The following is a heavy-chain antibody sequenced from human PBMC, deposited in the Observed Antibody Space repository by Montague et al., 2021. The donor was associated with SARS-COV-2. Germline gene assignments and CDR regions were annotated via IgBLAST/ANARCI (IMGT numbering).Heavy chain of an antibody. V-gene: IGHV3-15*05. Sequence: SLRLSCPASGFTFSNAWMSWVRQAPGKGLEWVGRIKSKTDGGTTDYAAPVKGRFTISRDDSRSTVFLQMTSLRVEDTAIYHCVKDLSGTYSFDYWGQGTLVTVSS. D-gene: IGHD4-11*01. CDR1: GFTFSNAW. CDR3: VKDLSGTYSFDY. CDR2: IKSKTDGGTT. J-gene: IGHJ4*02.